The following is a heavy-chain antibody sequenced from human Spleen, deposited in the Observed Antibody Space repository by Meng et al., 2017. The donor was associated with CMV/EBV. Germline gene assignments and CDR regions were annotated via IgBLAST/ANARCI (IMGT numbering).Heavy chain of an antibody. Sequence: GESLKISCTASEFTFNRYWMSWVRQAPGKGLEWVANIKEDGSEKYYVDSVKGRFTISRDNAKNSLYLQMNSLRVGDTAVYYCARGRLAVAGWGQGSLVTVSS. D-gene: IGHD6-19*01. V-gene: IGHV3-7*01. CDR1: EFTFNRYW. CDR3: ARGRLAVAG. CDR2: IKEDGSEK. J-gene: IGHJ4*02.